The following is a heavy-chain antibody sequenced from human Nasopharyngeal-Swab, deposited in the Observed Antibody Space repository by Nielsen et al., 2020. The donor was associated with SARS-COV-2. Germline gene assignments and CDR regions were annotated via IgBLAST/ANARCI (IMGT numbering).Heavy chain of an antibody. CDR2: ISNSGSST. D-gene: IGHD1-1*01. Sequence: GESLKISCEASGFTFSDFYMSWIRQAPGKGLEWVSYISNSGSSTNYADSLRGRFTISRDNAKNSLYLQMSSLRAEDTAVYYCATTRGLGPGVWFESWGQGTLVTVSS. CDR1: GFTFSDFY. V-gene: IGHV3-11*03. CDR3: ATTRGLGPGVWFES. J-gene: IGHJ5*01.